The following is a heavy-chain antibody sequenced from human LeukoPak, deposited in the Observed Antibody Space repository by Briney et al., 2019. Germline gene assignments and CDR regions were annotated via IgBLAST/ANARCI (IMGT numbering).Heavy chain of an antibody. Sequence: SETLSLTCTVSGGSISSSSYYWGWIRQPPGKGLEWIGSLYYSGSTYYNPSLKSRVTISVDKSKNQFSLKLSSVTAADTAVYYCARRGNYGSGSLYYFDYWGQGTLVTVSS. D-gene: IGHD3-10*01. CDR3: ARRGNYGSGSLYYFDY. J-gene: IGHJ4*02. V-gene: IGHV4-39*07. CDR2: LYYSGST. CDR1: GGSISSSSYY.